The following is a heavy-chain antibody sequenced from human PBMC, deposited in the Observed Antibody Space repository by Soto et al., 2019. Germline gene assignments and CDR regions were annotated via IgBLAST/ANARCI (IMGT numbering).Heavy chain of an antibody. V-gene: IGHV3-7*01. J-gene: IGHJ3*02. CDR3: ERERGHVDPKDAFDI. CDR1: GFTFSSYC. Sequence: EVQLVESGGGLVQPGGSLRLSCAASGFTFSSYCMSWVRQAPGKGLEWVANIKQDGSEKYYVESVKGRFTISRVNAKNSVCKQVKRLRDEDTTVYYCERERGHVDPKDAFDIWGQGRMVTDSS. CDR2: IKQDGSEK. D-gene: IGHD3-10*01.